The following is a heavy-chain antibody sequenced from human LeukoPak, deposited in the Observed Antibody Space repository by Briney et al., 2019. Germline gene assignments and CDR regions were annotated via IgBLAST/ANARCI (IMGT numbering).Heavy chain of an antibody. J-gene: IGHJ4*02. CDR2: SYSGGSS. CDR3: ARVGITMVRGVKVFDY. D-gene: IGHD3-10*01. V-gene: IGHV3-53*01. Sequence: PGGSLRLSCAASGFTVRSNYMSWVRQAPGKGLEWVSVSYSGGSSYYADSVKGRFTISRDNAKNSLYLQMNSLRAEDTAVYYCARVGITMVRGVKVFDYWGQGTLVTVSS. CDR1: GFTVRSNY.